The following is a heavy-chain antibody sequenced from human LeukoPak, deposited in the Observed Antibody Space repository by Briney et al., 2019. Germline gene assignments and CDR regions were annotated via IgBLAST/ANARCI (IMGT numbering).Heavy chain of an antibody. CDR3: ARDAGTWGYGYYFDC. J-gene: IGHJ4*02. CDR2: ISFDGSNK. D-gene: IGHD7-27*01. V-gene: IGHV3-30*03. Sequence: PGGSLRLSCAAPGFTFSRYGMHWVRQAPGKGLEWVAVISFDGSNKYYADSVKGRFTISRDNSKNTMYLQMNSLRAEDTAVYYCARDAGTWGYGYYFDCWGQGTLVTVSS. CDR1: GFTFSRYG.